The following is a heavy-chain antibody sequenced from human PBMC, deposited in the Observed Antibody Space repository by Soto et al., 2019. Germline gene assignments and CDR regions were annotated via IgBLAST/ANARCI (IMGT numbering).Heavy chain of an antibody. CDR3: ATLQWKLLPGQAYYYYGMDV. V-gene: IGHV1-24*01. Sequence: ASVKVSCKVSGYTLTELSMHWVRQAPGKGLEWMGGFDPEDGETIYAQKFQGRVTMTEDTSTDTAYMELSSLRSEDTAVYYCATLQWKLLPGQAYYYYGMDVWGQGTTVTVSS. CDR1: GYTLTELS. CDR2: FDPEDGET. D-gene: IGHD1-26*01. J-gene: IGHJ6*02.